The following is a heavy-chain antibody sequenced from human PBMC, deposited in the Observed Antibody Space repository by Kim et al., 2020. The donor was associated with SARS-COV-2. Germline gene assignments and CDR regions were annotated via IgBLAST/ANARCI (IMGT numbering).Heavy chain of an antibody. V-gene: IGHV3-7*01. Sequence: GGSLRLSCAASGFTFSDYWMIWIRQAPGKGLEWVANMKEEGSERYFVDSVKGRFTISRDNAKNLVYLQLNSLRVEDTALYYCARDVGDAYKGPFDFWGQGALVTVSS. CDR1: GFTFSDYW. CDR2: MKEEGSER. J-gene: IGHJ4*02. D-gene: IGHD3-10*01. CDR3: ARDVGDAYKGPFDF.